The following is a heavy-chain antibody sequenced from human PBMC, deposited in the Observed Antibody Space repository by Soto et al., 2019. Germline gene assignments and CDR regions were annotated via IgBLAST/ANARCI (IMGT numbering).Heavy chain of an antibody. CDR3: ARVHYDYVWGSYPSPSWFDP. J-gene: IGHJ5*02. D-gene: IGHD3-16*02. Sequence: PSETLSLTCAFSGYSIISGYYWGWIRQPPGKGLEWIGSIYHSGSTYYNPSLKSRVTISVDTSKNQFSLKLSSVTAADTAVYYCARVHYDYVWGSYPSPSWFDPWGQGTLVTVSS. V-gene: IGHV4-38-2*01. CDR2: IYHSGST. CDR1: GYSIISGYY.